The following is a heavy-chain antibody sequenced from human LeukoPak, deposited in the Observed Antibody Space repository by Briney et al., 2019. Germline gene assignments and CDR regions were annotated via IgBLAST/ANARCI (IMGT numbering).Heavy chain of an antibody. CDR3: ATQQGGNPAY. V-gene: IGHV4-31*03. CDR1: GGSISSGGYY. D-gene: IGHD1-14*01. CDR2: IYHSGST. J-gene: IGHJ4*02. Sequence: SQTLSLTCTVSGGSISSGGYYWNWIRRHPGKGLEYIGYIYHSGSTYYSPSLRSRVTISVDTSKNQFSLKLTSVTAADTAVYYCATQQGGNPAYWGQGTLVTVSS.